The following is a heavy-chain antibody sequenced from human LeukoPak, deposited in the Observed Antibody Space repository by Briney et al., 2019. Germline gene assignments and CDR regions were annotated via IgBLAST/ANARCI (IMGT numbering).Heavy chain of an antibody. V-gene: IGHV3-21*01. Sequence: GGSLRLSCAASGFTFNTYSMDWVRQAPGKGLEWVSSISSTSSYIYYADSVKGRFTISRDNAKSSLYLQMNSLRAEDTAVYYCARADGCSSTSCYWGPFDPWGQGTLVTVSS. J-gene: IGHJ5*02. CDR1: GFTFNTYS. CDR2: ISSTSSYI. CDR3: ARADGCSSTSCYWGPFDP. D-gene: IGHD2-2*01.